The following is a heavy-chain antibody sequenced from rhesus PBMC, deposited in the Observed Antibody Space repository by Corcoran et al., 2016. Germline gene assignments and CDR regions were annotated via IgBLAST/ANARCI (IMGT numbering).Heavy chain of an antibody. D-gene: IGHD4-29*01. CDR2: INGNSGST. CDR3: AREGSYYGLDS. J-gene: IGHJ6*01. V-gene: IGHV4-80*01. Sequence: QVHLQESGPGLVKPSETLSLTCPVSGGSFCSYWCSCLRQPPGEGLEWIGEINGNSGSTNYNPSLKSRVTISKDASKNQISLKLSSVTAADTAVYYCAREGSYYGLDSWGQGVVVTVSS. CDR1: GGSFCSYW.